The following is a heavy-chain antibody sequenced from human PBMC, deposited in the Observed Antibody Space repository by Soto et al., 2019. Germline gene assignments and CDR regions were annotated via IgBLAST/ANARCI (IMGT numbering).Heavy chain of an antibody. CDR3: AKRGRFLSYFDY. V-gene: IGHV4-34*01. Sequence: SETLSLTCAVYGGSFSGYYWSWIRQPPGKGREWIGEIKYSGSTNYNPSQKSRVTISADTSKNQFSLKLSSVTAADTAVYYCAKRGRFLSYFDYWGQGTLVTVSS. CDR2: IKYSGST. CDR1: GGSFSGYY. D-gene: IGHD3-3*01. J-gene: IGHJ4*02.